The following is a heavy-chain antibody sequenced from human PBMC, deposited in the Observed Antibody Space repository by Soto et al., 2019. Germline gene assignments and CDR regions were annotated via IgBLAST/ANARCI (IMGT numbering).Heavy chain of an antibody. D-gene: IGHD3-10*01. CDR2: IIPIFGTA. CDR1: GGTFSSYA. Sequence: ASVKVSCKASGGTFSSYAISWVRQAPGQGPEWMGGIIPIFGTANYAQKFQGRVTITADKSTSTAYMELSSLRSDDTAVYYCALWSTIRRRSAYYYYGMDVWGQGTTVTVSS. CDR3: ALWSTIRRRSAYYYYGMDV. V-gene: IGHV1-69*06. J-gene: IGHJ6*02.